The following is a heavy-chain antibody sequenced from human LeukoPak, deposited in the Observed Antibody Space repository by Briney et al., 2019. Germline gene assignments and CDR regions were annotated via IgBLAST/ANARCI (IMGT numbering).Heavy chain of an antibody. V-gene: IGHV4-34*01. CDR1: GGSFSGYY. CDR3: ARKRAAGTLDY. D-gene: IGHD6-13*01. J-gene: IGHJ4*02. Sequence: PSETLSLICAVYGGSFSGYYWSWIRQPPGKGLEWIGEINHSGSTNYNPSLKSRVTISVDTSKNQFSLKLSSVTAADTAVYYCARKRAAGTLDYWGQGTLVTVSS. CDR2: INHSGST.